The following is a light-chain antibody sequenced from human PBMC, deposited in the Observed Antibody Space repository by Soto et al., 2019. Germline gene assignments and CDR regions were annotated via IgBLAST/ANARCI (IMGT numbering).Light chain of an antibody. V-gene: IGKV3-15*01. CDR3: QQYDNVPLT. CDR2: GAS. J-gene: IGKJ3*01. CDR1: QSVGSN. Sequence: ERVMTHSPATLSVSPGERAALSCRSSQSVGSNLAWYQQKPGQAPRLLIFGASSRATGVPARFSGSGSGTEFPLTINSLQSEDFEVYFCQQYDNVPLTFGPGTKVDIK.